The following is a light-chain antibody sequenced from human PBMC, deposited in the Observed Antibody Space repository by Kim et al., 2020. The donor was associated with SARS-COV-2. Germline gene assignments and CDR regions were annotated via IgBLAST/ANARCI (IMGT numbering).Light chain of an antibody. CDR2: GAS. J-gene: IGKJ4*01. CDR1: QSVSTN. CDR3: QRYDNWPLT. Sequence: EIVMTQSPATLSVSLGERATLSCTASQSVSTNLAWYQQKPGQAPRLLIYGASTRATGIPARFSGSGSGTEFTLTISSLQSEDFAVYYCQRYDNWPLTFGGGTKVEIK. V-gene: IGKV3-15*01.